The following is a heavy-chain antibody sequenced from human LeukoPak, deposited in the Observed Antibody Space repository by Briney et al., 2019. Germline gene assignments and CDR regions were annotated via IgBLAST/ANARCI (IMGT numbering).Heavy chain of an antibody. CDR3: ASDSSGYSHLLY. V-gene: IGHV3-11*01. Sequence: GGSLRLSCAASGFTFSNYYMSWIRQAPGKGLEWVSYISNSGSTIYYADSVKGRFTISRDNAKNSLYLQMNSLRAEDTDVYYCASDSSGYSHLLYWGQGTLVTVSS. D-gene: IGHD3-22*01. CDR1: GFTFSNYY. CDR2: ISNSGSTI. J-gene: IGHJ4*02.